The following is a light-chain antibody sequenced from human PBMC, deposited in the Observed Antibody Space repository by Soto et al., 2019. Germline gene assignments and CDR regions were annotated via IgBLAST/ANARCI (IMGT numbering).Light chain of an antibody. CDR2: GAT. CDR1: QNVMYN. CDR3: QQRSRWPRGT. J-gene: IGKJ2*02. Sequence: EIVLTQSPATLYVSPGGRATLSCRASQNVMYNLAWYQQKPGQAPRLLVYGATTRATDAPPRFRGSGSGTEFSLTISSLQSEDFATYFCQQRSRWPRGTFGRGTKVEMK. V-gene: IGKV3-15*01.